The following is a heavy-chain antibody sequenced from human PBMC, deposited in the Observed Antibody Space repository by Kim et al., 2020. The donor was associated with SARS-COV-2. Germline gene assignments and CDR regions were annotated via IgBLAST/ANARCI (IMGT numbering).Heavy chain of an antibody. D-gene: IGHD3-22*01. V-gene: IGHV4-34*01. Sequence: SETLSLTCAVYGGSFSGYYWSWIRQPPGKGLEWIGEINHSGSTNYNPSLKSRVTISVDTSKNQFSLKLSSVTAADTAVYYCARARYVRIVVDNWGQGTLVTVSS. J-gene: IGHJ4*02. CDR2: INHSGST. CDR1: GGSFSGYY. CDR3: ARARYVRIVVDN.